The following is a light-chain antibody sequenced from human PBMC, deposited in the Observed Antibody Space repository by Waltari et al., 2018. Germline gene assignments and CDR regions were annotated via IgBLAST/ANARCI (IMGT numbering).Light chain of an antibody. V-gene: IGKV3-20*01. CDR2: DAS. J-gene: IGKJ1*01. CDR3: QRYGTLPAT. Sequence: AWDQQKPVQSPRLLTYDASTSSPGIPDRFSGRGSGTDFTLTLSRLAPDDVAVYYCQRYGTLPATFGQGTKVEIK.